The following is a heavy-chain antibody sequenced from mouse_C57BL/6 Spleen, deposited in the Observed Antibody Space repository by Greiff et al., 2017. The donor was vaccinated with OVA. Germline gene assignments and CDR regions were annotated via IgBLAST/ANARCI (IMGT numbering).Heavy chain of an antibody. CDR1: GFTFSDYG. Sequence: EVKVEESGGGLVKPGGSLKLSCAASGFTFSDYGMHWVRQAPEKGLEWVAYISSGSSTIYYADTVKGRFTISRDNAKNTLFLQMTSLRSEDTAMYYCARPGSSYDYAMDYWGQGTSVTVSS. CDR2: ISSGSSTI. CDR3: ARPGSSYDYAMDY. V-gene: IGHV5-17*01. J-gene: IGHJ4*01. D-gene: IGHD1-1*01.